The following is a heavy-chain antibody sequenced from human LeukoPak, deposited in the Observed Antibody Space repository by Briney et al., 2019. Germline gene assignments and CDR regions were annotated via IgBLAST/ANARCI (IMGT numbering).Heavy chain of an antibody. CDR3: ARAYRYCSSTSCYTTDDAFDI. CDR1: GGSISSGGYS. Sequence: SETLSLTCAVSGGSISSGGYSWRWIRQPPGKGLEWIGYIYHSGSTYYNPSLKSRVSISVDRSKNQFSLKLSSVTAADTAVYYCARAYRYCSSTSCYTTDDAFDIWGQGTMVTVSS. D-gene: IGHD2-2*02. V-gene: IGHV4-30-2*01. CDR2: IYHSGST. J-gene: IGHJ3*02.